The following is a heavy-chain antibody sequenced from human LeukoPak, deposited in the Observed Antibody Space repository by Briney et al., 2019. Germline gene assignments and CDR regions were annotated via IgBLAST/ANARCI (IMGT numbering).Heavy chain of an antibody. V-gene: IGHV3-30-3*01. CDR3: ARHYSGDYYYDSSGSFDY. CDR2: ISYDGSNK. D-gene: IGHD3-22*01. CDR1: GFTFSSYA. Sequence: GGSLRLSCAASGFTFSSYAMHWVRQAPGKGLEWVAVISYDGSNKYYADSVKGRFTISRDNSKNTLYLQMNSLRAEDTAVYYCARHYSGDYYYDSSGSFDYWGQGTLVTVSS. J-gene: IGHJ4*02.